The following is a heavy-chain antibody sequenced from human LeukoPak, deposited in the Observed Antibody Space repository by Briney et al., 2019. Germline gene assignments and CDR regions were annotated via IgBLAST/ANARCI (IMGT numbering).Heavy chain of an antibody. V-gene: IGHV3-64*01. J-gene: IGHJ4*02. Sequence: LTLSCAASGFTFSSYAMHWVRQAPGKGLEYVSAISSNGGSTYYANSVKGRFTISRDNSKNTLYLQMGSLRAEDMAVYYCARVDYYDSSGYTNWGQGTLVTVSS. CDR3: ARVDYYDSSGYTN. CDR1: GFTFSSYA. D-gene: IGHD3-22*01. CDR2: ISSNGGST.